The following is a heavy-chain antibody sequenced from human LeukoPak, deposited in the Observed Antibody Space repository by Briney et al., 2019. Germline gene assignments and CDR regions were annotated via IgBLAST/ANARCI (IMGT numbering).Heavy chain of an antibody. CDR1: GDSVSSNSAA. J-gene: IGHJ4*02. V-gene: IGHV6-1*01. CDR2: TYYRSKWYN. CDR3: ARGSPVEDYFDY. Sequence: SQTLSLTCAISGDSVSSNSAAWNWIRQSPSRGLEWLGRTYYRSKWYNDYAVSVESRITINPDTSKNQFSLQLYSVTPEDTAVYYCARGSPVEDYFDYWGQGTLVTVSS.